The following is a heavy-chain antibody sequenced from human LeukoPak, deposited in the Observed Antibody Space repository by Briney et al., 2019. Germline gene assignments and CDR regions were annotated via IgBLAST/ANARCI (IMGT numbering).Heavy chain of an antibody. CDR1: GFTFSSYT. Sequence: GGSLRLSCAASGFTFSSYTMSWVRQAPGKGLEWVSGISGSSIGTYYADSVKGRFTISRDNSKNTLYLQMNSLRAEDTAVYYCAKFGSERKFDYTGQGTLVTVSS. V-gene: IGHV3-23*01. CDR2: ISGSSIGT. J-gene: IGHJ4*02. CDR3: AKFGSERKFDY. D-gene: IGHD1-26*01.